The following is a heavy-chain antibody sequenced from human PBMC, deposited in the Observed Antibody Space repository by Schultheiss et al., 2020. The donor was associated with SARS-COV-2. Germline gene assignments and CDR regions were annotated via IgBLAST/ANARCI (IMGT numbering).Heavy chain of an antibody. J-gene: IGHJ4*02. Sequence: GGSLRLSCAASGFTFSNAWMSWVRQAPGKGLEWVGRIKSKTDGGTTDYAAPVKGRFTISRDDSKNTLYLQMNSLKTEDTAVYYCGVAIDIVTVPPARVDYWGQGTLVTVSS. CDR2: IKSKTDGGTT. D-gene: IGHD2-2*01. CDR3: GVAIDIVTVPPARVDY. CDR1: GFTFSNAW. V-gene: IGHV3-15*01.